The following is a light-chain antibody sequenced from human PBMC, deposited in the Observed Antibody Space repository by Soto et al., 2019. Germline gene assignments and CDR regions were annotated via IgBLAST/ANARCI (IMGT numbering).Light chain of an antibody. CDR1: NSDVGGYNH. V-gene: IGLV2-8*01. J-gene: IGLJ1*01. CDR3: CSYAGIRHFV. CDR2: EVN. Sequence: QSVLTQPPSASGSPGQSVTISCTGTNSDVGGYNHVSWYQQHPGRAPKLIIYEVNKRPSGVPDRLSGSKSGNTASLTVSGLLAEDEADYYCCSYAGIRHFVFGTGTKVTVL.